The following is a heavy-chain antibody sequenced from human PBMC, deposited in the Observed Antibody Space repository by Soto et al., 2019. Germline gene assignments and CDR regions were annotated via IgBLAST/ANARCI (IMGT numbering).Heavy chain of an antibody. CDR1: GGSISSGGYS. V-gene: IGHV4-30-2*01. CDR3: ARGPTYYDILTGYYFPPAFDY. Sequence: QLQLQESGSGLVKPSQTLSLTCAVSGGSISSGGYSWSWIRQPPGKGLEWIGYIYHSGRTYYNPSLKSLVNISVDRSKNMFYLKLSSVTAADTAVYYCARGPTYYDILTGYYFPPAFDYWGQGTLVTVSS. J-gene: IGHJ4*02. D-gene: IGHD3-9*01. CDR2: IYHSGRT.